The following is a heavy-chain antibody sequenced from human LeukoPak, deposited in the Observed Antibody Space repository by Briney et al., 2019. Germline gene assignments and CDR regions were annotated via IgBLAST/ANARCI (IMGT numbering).Heavy chain of an antibody. CDR1: GFTVSTNY. J-gene: IGHJ4*02. CDR3: ARGRGSYYFDY. D-gene: IGHD1-26*01. Sequence: GGSLRLSCAASGFTVSTNYMSWVRQAPGKGLEWVSVIYSGGSTYYADSVKGRFTISRDNSKNTLYLQMNSLRAEDTAVYYRARGRGSYYFDYWGQGTLVTVSS. V-gene: IGHV3-53*01. CDR2: IYSGGST.